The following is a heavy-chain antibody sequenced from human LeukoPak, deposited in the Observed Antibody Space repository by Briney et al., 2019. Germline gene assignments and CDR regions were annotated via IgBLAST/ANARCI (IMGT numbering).Heavy chain of an antibody. D-gene: IGHD3-22*01. J-gene: IGHJ4*02. CDR3: ARGGVTDSSGYFFGY. Sequence: GGSLSLSCAASGFTFSSYSMNWVRQAPGKGLEWVSYISSSSSTIYYADSVKGRFTISRDNAKNSLYLQMNSLRAEDTAVYYCARGGVTDSSGYFFGYWGQGTLVTVSS. CDR2: ISSSSSTI. CDR1: GFTFSSYS. V-gene: IGHV3-48*01.